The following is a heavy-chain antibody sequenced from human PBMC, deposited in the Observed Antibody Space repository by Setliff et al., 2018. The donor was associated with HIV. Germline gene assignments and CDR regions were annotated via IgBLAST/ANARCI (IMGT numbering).Heavy chain of an antibody. Sequence: PSETLSLTCTVSGGSVSGYYWSWIRQPAGKGLEWIGRIKSRHDGGTIDYAVPVKGRFTISKDDSKDTLYLQMNNLKIEDSAVYYCRGVGSKYYSNYTDVWGTGTTVTVSS. CDR1: GGSVSGYY. CDR2: IKSRHDGGTI. D-gene: IGHD1-26*01. CDR3: RGVGSKYYSNYTDV. J-gene: IGHJ6*03. V-gene: IGHV3-15*01.